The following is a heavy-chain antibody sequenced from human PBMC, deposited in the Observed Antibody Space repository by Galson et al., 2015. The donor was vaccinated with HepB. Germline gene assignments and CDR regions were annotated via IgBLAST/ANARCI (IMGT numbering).Heavy chain of an antibody. V-gene: IGHV2-26*01. Sequence: PALVKPTQTLTLTCTVSGFSLSNARMGVSWIRQPPGKALEWLAHIFSNDEKSYSTSLKSRLTISKDTSKSQVVLTMTNMDPVDTATYYCARILWRRGVVVVAATPPGDVWFDPWGQGTLVTVSS. D-gene: IGHD2-15*01. J-gene: IGHJ5*02. CDR3: ARILWRRGVVVVAATPPGDVWFDP. CDR1: GFSLSNARMG. CDR2: IFSNDEK.